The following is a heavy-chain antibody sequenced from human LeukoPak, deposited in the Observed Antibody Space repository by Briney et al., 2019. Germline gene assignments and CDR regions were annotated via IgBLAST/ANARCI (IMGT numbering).Heavy chain of an antibody. CDR1: GFTFSSYT. D-gene: IGHD4-17*01. Sequence: GGSLRLSCAASGFTFSSYTMSWVRQAPGKGLEWVSAISGSGGSTYYADSVKGRFTISRDNSKNTLYLQMNSLRVEDAAVYYCAKMTTVTTGSDYWGQGTLVTVSS. CDR2: ISGSGGST. V-gene: IGHV3-23*01. J-gene: IGHJ4*02. CDR3: AKMTTVTTGSDY.